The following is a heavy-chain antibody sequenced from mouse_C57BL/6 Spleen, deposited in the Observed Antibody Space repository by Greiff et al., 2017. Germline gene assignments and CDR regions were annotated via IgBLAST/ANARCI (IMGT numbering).Heavy chain of an antibody. V-gene: IGHV1-7*01. J-gene: IGHJ4*01. CDR1: GYTFTSYW. Sequence: VQLQQSGAELAKPGASVKLSCKASGYTFTSYWMHWVKQRPGQGLEWIGYINPSSGYTKYNQKFKDKATLTADKSSSTAYMQLSSLTYEDSAVYYCARGYYDYYYAMDDWGQGTSVTVSS. CDR3: ARGYYDYYYAMDD. CDR2: INPSSGYT. D-gene: IGHD2-4*01.